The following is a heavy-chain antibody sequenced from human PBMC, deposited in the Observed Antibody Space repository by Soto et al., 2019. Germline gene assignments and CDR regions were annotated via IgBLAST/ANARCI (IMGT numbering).Heavy chain of an antibody. Sequence: QVQLVQSGAEVKKPGSSVTVACKASGGTFSSYTISWVRQAPGQGLEWMAGISPIFGTPIYAQKFQDRVTITADDSTMSAYMEMDRLTSEDTAVYYCARVVVGSRLSLDYWGQGTLVTISS. CDR3: ARVVVGSRLSLDY. CDR1: GGTFSSYT. CDR2: ISPIFGTP. J-gene: IGHJ4*02. V-gene: IGHV1-69*01. D-gene: IGHD2-21*01.